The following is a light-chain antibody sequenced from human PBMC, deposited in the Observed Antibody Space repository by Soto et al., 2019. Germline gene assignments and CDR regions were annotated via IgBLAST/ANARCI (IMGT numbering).Light chain of an antibody. CDR1: SSDVGSYNL. Sequence: QSVLTQPASVSGSPGQSITISCTGTSSDVGSYNLVSWYQQHPGKAPKLTIYEGSKRPSGVSNRFSGAKSGNTASLTISGLQAEDEADYYCCSYAGSSTYVVFGGGTQLTVL. CDR3: CSYAGSSTYVV. J-gene: IGLJ2*01. V-gene: IGLV2-23*01. CDR2: EGS.